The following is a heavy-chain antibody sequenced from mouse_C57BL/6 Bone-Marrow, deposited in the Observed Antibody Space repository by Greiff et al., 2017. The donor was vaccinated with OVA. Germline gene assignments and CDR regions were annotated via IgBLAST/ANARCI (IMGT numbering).Heavy chain of an antibody. CDR3: ARDDYDGRYYFDY. Sequence: EVQLVESGGGLVKPGGSLKLSCAASGFTFSDYGMHWVRQAPEKGLEWVAYISRGSSTIYYADTVKGRFTISRDNAKNTLFLQMTSLRSEDTAMYYCARDDYDGRYYFDYWGQGTTLTVSS. CDR2: ISRGSSTI. V-gene: IGHV5-17*01. D-gene: IGHD2-4*01. J-gene: IGHJ2*01. CDR1: GFTFSDYG.